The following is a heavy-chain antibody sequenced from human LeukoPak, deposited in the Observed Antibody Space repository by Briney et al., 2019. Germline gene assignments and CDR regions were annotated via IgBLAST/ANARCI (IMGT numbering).Heavy chain of an antibody. D-gene: IGHD3-10*01. CDR3: ARQYYYGSGSYYTSDYYYGMDV. CDR2: IYYSGST. J-gene: IGHJ6*02. CDR1: GDSIGSYF. Sequence: SETLSLTCTVSGDSIGSYFWSWIRQPPGKGLEWIGYIYYSGSTNYNPSLKSRVTISVDTSKNQFSLKLSSVTAADTAVYYCARQYYYGSGSYYTSDYYYGMDVWGQGTTVTVSS. V-gene: IGHV4-59*08.